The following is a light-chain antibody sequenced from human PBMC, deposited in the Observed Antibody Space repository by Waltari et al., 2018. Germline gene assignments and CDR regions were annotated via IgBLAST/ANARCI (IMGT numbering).Light chain of an antibody. J-gene: IGLJ2*01. CDR1: KLGDKY. CDR3: QAWDSSTVV. Sequence: SYELTQPPSVSVSPGQTASITCSGAKLGDKYACWYQQKPGQSPVLVIYQDIKRPSGIPERFSGSNSGNTATLTISETQAMDEADYYCQAWDSSTVVFGGGTKLTVL. CDR2: QDI. V-gene: IGLV3-1*01.